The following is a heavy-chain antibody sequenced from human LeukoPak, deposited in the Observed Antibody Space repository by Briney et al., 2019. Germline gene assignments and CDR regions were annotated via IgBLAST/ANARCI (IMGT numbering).Heavy chain of an antibody. Sequence: AGGSLRLSCAASGFNVNSNFMSWVRQAPGKGLEWVSVIYSGVGTFYAGSVKGRFTISRDNSKNTLYLQMNSLRAEDTAVYYCAKDDSPSIVGANPWFDPWGQGTLVTVSS. CDR1: GFNVNSNF. D-gene: IGHD1-26*01. CDR2: IYSGVGT. V-gene: IGHV3-53*05. J-gene: IGHJ5*02. CDR3: AKDDSPSIVGANPWFDP.